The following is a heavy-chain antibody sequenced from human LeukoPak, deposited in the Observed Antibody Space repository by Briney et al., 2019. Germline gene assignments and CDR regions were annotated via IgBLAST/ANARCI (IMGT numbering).Heavy chain of an antibody. Sequence: GGPLRLSCAASGFTFSSYDMHWVRQATGKGLEWVSAIGTAGDPYYPGSVKGRFTISRENAKNSLYLQMNSLRAGDTAVYYCARGGGSSGWYGFDYWGQGTLVTVSS. CDR2: IGTAGDP. D-gene: IGHD6-19*01. CDR3: ARGGGSSGWYGFDY. J-gene: IGHJ4*02. CDR1: GFTFSSYD. V-gene: IGHV3-13*05.